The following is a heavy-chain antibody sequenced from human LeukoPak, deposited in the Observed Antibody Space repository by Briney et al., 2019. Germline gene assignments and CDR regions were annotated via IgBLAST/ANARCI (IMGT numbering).Heavy chain of an antibody. D-gene: IGHD2-8*01. CDR2: INAGNGNT. J-gene: IGHJ6*02. V-gene: IGHV1-3*01. CDR3: ARGGYCTNGVCYTYYYGMDV. CDR1: GYTFTSYA. Sequence: GASVKVSCKASGYTFTSYAMHWVRLAPGQRLEWMGWINAGNGNTKYSQKFQGRVTITRDTSASTAYMELSSLRSEDTAVYYCARGGYCTNGVCYTYYYGMDVWGQGTTVTVSS.